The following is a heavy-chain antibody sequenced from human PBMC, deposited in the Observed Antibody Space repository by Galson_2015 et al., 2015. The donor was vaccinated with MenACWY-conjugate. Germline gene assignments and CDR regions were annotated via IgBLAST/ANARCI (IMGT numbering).Heavy chain of an antibody. Sequence: SLRLSCAASGFSFSDSAMHWVRQASGKGLEWVGCIRSKRNNYATTYAASVQGRFTISRDESERTAYLHMNSLKTEDTAIYYCTRQSPLNFDYWGQGVLVTVSS. J-gene: IGHJ4*02. CDR2: IRSKRNNYAT. V-gene: IGHV3-73*01. CDR1: GFSFSDSA. CDR3: TRQSPLNFDY. D-gene: IGHD2-8*01.